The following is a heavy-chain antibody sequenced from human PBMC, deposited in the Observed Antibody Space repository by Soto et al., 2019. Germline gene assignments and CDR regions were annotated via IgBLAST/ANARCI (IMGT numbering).Heavy chain of an antibody. D-gene: IGHD3-16*01. Sequence: GASVKVSCKASGYTFTGYYMHWVRQAPGQGLEWMGWINPNSGGTNYAQKFQGRVTMTRDTSISTAYMELSRLRSDDTAVYYCARAWGRFTTAGTDYWGHGTLVTVSS. CDR2: INPNSGGT. CDR3: ARAWGRFTTAGTDY. CDR1: GYTFTGYY. J-gene: IGHJ4*01. V-gene: IGHV1-2*02.